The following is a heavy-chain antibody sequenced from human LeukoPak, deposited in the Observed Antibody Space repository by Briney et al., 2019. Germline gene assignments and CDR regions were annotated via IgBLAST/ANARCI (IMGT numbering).Heavy chain of an antibody. CDR1: GGSISSYY. V-gene: IGHV4-59*01. CDR2: IYYIGST. CDR3: ARGADSSGYYSIFYFDY. J-gene: IGHJ4*02. Sequence: PSETLSLTCTVSGGSISSYYWNWIRQPPGKGLEWIGYIYYIGSTNYNPSLKSRVTISVDTSKNQFSLKLSSVTAADTAVYYCARGADSSGYYSIFYFDYWGQGTLVTVSS. D-gene: IGHD3-22*01.